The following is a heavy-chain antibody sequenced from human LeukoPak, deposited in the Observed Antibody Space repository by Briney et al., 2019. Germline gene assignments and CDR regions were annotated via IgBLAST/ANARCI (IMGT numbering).Heavy chain of an antibody. Sequence: GASVKVSCKASGYTFTSYYIHWVRQAPGQGLEWVGIINPSGGSTTYGQNFQGRVTMTRDTSTSTVYMELSSLRSEDTAVYYCTRDPRNYDFWSAPPGWFDPWGQGTLVTVSS. CDR3: TRDPRNYDFWSAPPGWFDP. V-gene: IGHV1-46*01. J-gene: IGHJ5*02. D-gene: IGHD3-3*01. CDR1: GYTFTSYY. CDR2: INPSGGST.